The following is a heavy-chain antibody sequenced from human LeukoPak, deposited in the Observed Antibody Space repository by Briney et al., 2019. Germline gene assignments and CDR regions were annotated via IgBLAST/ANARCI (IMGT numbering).Heavy chain of an antibody. CDR3: ARAPIPYDRSRTDYRFVL. V-gene: IGHV4-59*01. CDR2: IYYSGST. J-gene: IGHJ5*02. Sequence: SETLSLTCSVFGGSISSYYWSWIRQPPGKGLEWIGYIYYSGSTNYNPSLKSRVTISLDTSKSQFSLKLTSVTAADTAVYYCARAPIPYDRSRTDYRFVLWGQGTRVTVAS. D-gene: IGHD3-22*01. CDR1: GGSISSYY.